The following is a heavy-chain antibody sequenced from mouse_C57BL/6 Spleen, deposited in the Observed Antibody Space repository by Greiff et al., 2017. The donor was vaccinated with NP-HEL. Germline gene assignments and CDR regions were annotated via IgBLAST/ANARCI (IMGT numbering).Heavy chain of an antibody. CDR3: ARLGRQDGWYFDV. Sequence: EVQLQQSGPELVKPGASVKISCKASGYTFTDYYMNWVKQSHGKSLEWIGDINPNNGGTSYNQKFKGKATLTVDKASSTAYMELRSLTSEDSAVYYCARLGRQDGWYFDVWGTGTTVTVSS. CDR1: GYTFTDYY. D-gene: IGHD4-1*01. J-gene: IGHJ1*03. V-gene: IGHV1-26*01. CDR2: INPNNGGT.